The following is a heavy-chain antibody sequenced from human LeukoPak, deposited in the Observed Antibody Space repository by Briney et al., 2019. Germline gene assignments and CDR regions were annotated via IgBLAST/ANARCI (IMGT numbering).Heavy chain of an antibody. D-gene: IGHD3-22*01. CDR3: AKDSKRSITMIVVVITPGCFDY. Sequence: GGSLRLSCAASGFTFSSYAVSWVRQAPGKGLEWVSAISGSGGSTYYADSVKGRFTISRDNSKNTLYLQMNSLRAEDTVVYYCAKDSKRSITMIVVVITPGCFDYWGQGTLVTVSS. CDR1: GFTFSSYA. CDR2: ISGSGGST. J-gene: IGHJ4*02. V-gene: IGHV3-23*01.